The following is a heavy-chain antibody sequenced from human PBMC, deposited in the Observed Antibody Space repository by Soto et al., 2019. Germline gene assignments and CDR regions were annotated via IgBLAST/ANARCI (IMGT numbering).Heavy chain of an antibody. V-gene: IGHV4-4*07. CDR1: GDSISSYS. J-gene: IGHJ6*02. D-gene: IGHD5-12*01. CDR3: RGYSDYDNYGIDV. CDR2: LYTSGST. Sequence: QVQLLESGPGLVKPSETLSLTCTVSGDSISSYSWSWIRQVAGKGLEWIGRLYTSGSTKYSPSLKRRGTQSVDASKEQFSMKLSSVTAADTAGYYRRGYSDYDNYGIDVWGQGTTVTVSS.